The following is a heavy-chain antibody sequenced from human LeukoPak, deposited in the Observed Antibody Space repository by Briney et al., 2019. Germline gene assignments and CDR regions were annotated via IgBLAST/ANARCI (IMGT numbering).Heavy chain of an antibody. D-gene: IGHD3-10*02. Sequence: GGSLRLSCAASDFSFITYAMSWGRQAPGKGLEWVSSISSSSSYIYYADSVKGRFTISRDNAKNSLYLQMNSLRAEDTAVYYCAELGITMIGGVWGKGTTVTISS. CDR2: ISSSSSYI. J-gene: IGHJ6*04. CDR1: DFSFITYA. V-gene: IGHV3-21*01. CDR3: AELGITMIGGV.